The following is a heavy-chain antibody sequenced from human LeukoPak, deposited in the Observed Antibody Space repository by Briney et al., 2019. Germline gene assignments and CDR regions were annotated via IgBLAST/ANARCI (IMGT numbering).Heavy chain of an antibody. CDR1: GFTVSSNY. J-gene: IGHJ4*02. CDR2: IYSGGST. CDR3: AKSVGATSTGGY. V-gene: IGHV3-53*01. D-gene: IGHD1-26*01. Sequence: GGSPRLSCAASGFTVSSNYMSWVRQAPGKGLEWVSVIYSGGSTYYADSVKGRFTISRDNSKNTLYLQMNSLRAEDTAVYYCAKSVGATSTGGYWGQGTLVTVSS.